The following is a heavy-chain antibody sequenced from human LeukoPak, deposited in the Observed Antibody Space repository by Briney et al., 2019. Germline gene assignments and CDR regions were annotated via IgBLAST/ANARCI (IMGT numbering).Heavy chain of an antibody. D-gene: IGHD3-3*01. Sequence: GGSLRLSCAASGFTFRSSGMHWVRQPPGKGLEWVAVIYYDGSNKLYADSVKGRFTISRDNLKNMVYLQMNSLRADDTAVYYCARGRSRFVDYRGQGTLVTVFS. CDR2: IYYDGSNK. V-gene: IGHV3-33*01. CDR3: ARGRSRFVDY. J-gene: IGHJ4*02. CDR1: GFTFRSSG.